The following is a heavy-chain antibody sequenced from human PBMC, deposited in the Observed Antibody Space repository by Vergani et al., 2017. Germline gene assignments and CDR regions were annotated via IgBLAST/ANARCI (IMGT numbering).Heavy chain of an antibody. CDR3: ASSPYYDFWSGYSRDYYYYYMDV. V-gene: IGHV1-69*01. J-gene: IGHJ6*03. D-gene: IGHD3-3*01. CDR2: IIPIFGTA. CDR1: GGTFSSYA. Sequence: QVQLVQSGAEVKKPGSSVKVSCKASGGTFSSYAISWVRQAPGQGLEWMGGIIPIFGTANYAQKFQGSVTITADESTSTAYMELSRLRSEDTAVYYCASSPYYDFWSGYSRDYYYYYMDVWGKGTTVTVSS.